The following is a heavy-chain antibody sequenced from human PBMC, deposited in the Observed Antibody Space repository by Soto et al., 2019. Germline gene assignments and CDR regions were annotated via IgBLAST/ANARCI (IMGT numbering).Heavy chain of an antibody. Sequence: ASVKVSCKVSGYTLTELSIHTVRQAPGTGLERMGGFDPEGGETIYAQKFQGRVNMTEDTSTDTAYMELSSLISEDTAVYYCATVKRYYDILTGDGNFDYWGQGTLVTVS. CDR1: GYTLTELS. CDR3: ATVKRYYDILTGDGNFDY. CDR2: FDPEGGET. V-gene: IGHV1-24*01. J-gene: IGHJ4*02. D-gene: IGHD3-9*01.